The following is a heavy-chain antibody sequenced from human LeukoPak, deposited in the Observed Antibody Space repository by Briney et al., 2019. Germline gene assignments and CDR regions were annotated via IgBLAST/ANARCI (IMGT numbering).Heavy chain of an antibody. Sequence: PGGSLRLSCAASGFTFSNNAMSWVRQAPGKGLEWVSVIGGSNGITFYVGSVKGRFTISRDNSKDTLYLQMNSLRAEDTAVYYCARNENSGWGYFDYWGQGTLVTVSS. V-gene: IGHV3-23*01. CDR2: IGGSNGIT. D-gene: IGHD5-12*01. CDR3: ARNENSGWGYFDY. J-gene: IGHJ4*02. CDR1: GFTFSNNA.